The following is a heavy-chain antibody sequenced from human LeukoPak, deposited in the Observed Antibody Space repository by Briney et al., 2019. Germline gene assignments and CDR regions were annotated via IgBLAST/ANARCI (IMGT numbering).Heavy chain of an antibody. D-gene: IGHD3-9*01. Sequence: GASVKVSCKASGYTFTSYGISWVRQAPGQGLEWMGWISAYNGNTNYAQKLQGRVTMTTDTSTSTAYMELRSLRSDDTAVYYCARGTVRYFDWSVFDYWGQGTLVTVSS. V-gene: IGHV1-18*01. CDR2: ISAYNGNT. CDR1: GYTFTSYG. CDR3: ARGTVRYFDWSVFDY. J-gene: IGHJ4*02.